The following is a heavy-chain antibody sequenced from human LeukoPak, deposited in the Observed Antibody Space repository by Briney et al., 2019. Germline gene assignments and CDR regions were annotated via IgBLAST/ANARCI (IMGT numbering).Heavy chain of an antibody. CDR1: GFTFSTSW. J-gene: IGHJ4*02. V-gene: IGHV3-7*03. Sequence: PGGSLRPSCAASGFTFSTSWMSWVRQAPGKGLEWVANIKEDGSERYYVDSVKGRFTISRDNAKNSLYLQMNSLRPEDTAVYYCARGGSTRDYWGQGTLVTVSS. CDR2: IKEDGSER. CDR3: ARGGSTRDY. D-gene: IGHD3-16*01.